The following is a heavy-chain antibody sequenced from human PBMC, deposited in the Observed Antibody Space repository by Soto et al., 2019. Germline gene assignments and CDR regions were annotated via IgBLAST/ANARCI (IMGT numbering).Heavy chain of an antibody. CDR2: VWYDGTDK. CDR3: ARTDCSSSDCPRDLVGAVTMDY. D-gene: IGHD2-2*01. V-gene: IGHV3-33*01. Sequence: VGSRRLAYAASGFPFRTYAMHWVRQAPGKGLEWVAVVWYDGTDKNYADSVKGRFTISRDNSKGTLYLQMDHLRVEDAGVYHCARTDCSSSDCPRDLVGAVTMDYWGQGT. CDR1: GFPFRTYA. J-gene: IGHJ4*02.